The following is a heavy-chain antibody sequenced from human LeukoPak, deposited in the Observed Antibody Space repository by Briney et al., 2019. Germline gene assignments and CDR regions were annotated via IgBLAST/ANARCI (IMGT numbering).Heavy chain of an antibody. Sequence: ASVKVSCKASGYTFTSYDINWVRQATGQGLEWMRWTNPNSGNTGYAQKFQGRVTVTRNTSISTAYMELSSLRSEDTAVYYCARGIAAAGIIYYFDYWGQGTLVTVSS. CDR1: GYTFTSYD. V-gene: IGHV1-8*03. D-gene: IGHD6-13*01. CDR3: ARGIAAAGIIYYFDY. CDR2: TNPNSGNT. J-gene: IGHJ4*02.